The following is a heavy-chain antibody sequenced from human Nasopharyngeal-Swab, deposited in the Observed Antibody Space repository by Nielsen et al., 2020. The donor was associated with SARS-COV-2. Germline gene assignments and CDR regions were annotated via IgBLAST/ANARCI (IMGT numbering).Heavy chain of an antibody. CDR2: IYSGGST. Sequence: GESLKISCAASGFTVSSNYMSWVRQAPGKGLEWVSVIYSGGSTYYADSVKGRFTISRDNSKNTLYLQMNSLRAEDTAVYYCARDWYSSSGKRNYYGMDVWGQGTTVTVSS. V-gene: IGHV3-53*01. CDR3: ARDWYSSSGKRNYYGMDV. CDR1: GFTVSSNY. J-gene: IGHJ6*02. D-gene: IGHD6-6*01.